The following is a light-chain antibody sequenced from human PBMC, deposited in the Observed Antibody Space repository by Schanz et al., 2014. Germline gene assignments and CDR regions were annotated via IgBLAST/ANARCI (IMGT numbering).Light chain of an antibody. CDR2: GAS. CDR3: QQYNNWPPWT. Sequence: EIVMTQSPGTLSVSPGERATLSCRASQSISSYLAWYQHRPGQAPRLLIYGASTRATGIPARFSGSGSGTEFTLTISSLQSEDFAVYYCQQYNNWPPWTFGPGTMVEFK. CDR1: QSISSY. J-gene: IGKJ1*01. V-gene: IGKV3-15*01.